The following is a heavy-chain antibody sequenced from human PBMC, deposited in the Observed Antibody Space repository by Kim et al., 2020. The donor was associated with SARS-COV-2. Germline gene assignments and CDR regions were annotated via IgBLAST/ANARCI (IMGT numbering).Heavy chain of an antibody. Sequence: GGSLRLSCAASVFTFDDYRMLWVRQAPGKNLEWVSLINWDGGSTFYADSVKGRFTISRDKSTNSVYLQMNSLRTEDTALYYCVASTSFYDSSGYYPDYWGQGTLVTVSS. J-gene: IGHJ4*02. CDR1: VFTFDDYR. CDR2: INWDGGST. D-gene: IGHD3-22*01. V-gene: IGHV3-43*01. CDR3: VASTSFYDSSGYYPDY.